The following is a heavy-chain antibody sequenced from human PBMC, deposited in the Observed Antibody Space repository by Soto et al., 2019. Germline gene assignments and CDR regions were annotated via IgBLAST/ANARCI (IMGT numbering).Heavy chain of an antibody. D-gene: IGHD3-22*01. Sequence: GSLRLSCAASGFTFSSYAMSWVRQAPGKGLEWVSAISGSGGSTYYADSVKGRFTISRDNSKNTLYLQMNSLRAEDTAVYYCAKDSYYYDSSGYYYFDYWGQGTLVTVSS. CDR2: ISGSGGST. CDR3: AKDSYYYDSSGYYYFDY. J-gene: IGHJ4*02. CDR1: GFTFSSYA. V-gene: IGHV3-23*01.